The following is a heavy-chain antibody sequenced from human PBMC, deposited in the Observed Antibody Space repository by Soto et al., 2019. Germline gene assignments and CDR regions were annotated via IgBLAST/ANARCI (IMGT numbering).Heavy chain of an antibody. D-gene: IGHD3-16*02. V-gene: IGHV3-23*01. Sequence: PGGSLRHSCASSGLTFSSYAMSWVRQAPGKGLEWVSAISGSGGSTYYADSVKGRFTISRDNSKNTLYLQMNSLRAEDTAVYYCAKAPFMVTFGGVIVNFDYWGQGSLVTVSS. CDR2: ISGSGGST. CDR1: GLTFSSYA. J-gene: IGHJ4*02. CDR3: AKAPFMVTFGGVIVNFDY.